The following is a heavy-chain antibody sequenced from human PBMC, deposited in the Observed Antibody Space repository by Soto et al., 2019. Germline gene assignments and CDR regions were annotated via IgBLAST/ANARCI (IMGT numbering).Heavy chain of an antibody. CDR3: ARAIADRGRVVYYYYYGMDV. Sequence: ASVKVSFKASGYTLTSYDINWVRQATGQGLEWMGWMNPNSGNTGYAQKFQGRVTMTRNTSISTAYMELGSLRSEDTAVFYCARAIADRGRVVYYYYYGMDVSGQGTTVTVSS. CDR1: GYTLTSYD. CDR2: MNPNSGNT. J-gene: IGHJ6*02. V-gene: IGHV1-8*01. D-gene: IGHD6-6*01.